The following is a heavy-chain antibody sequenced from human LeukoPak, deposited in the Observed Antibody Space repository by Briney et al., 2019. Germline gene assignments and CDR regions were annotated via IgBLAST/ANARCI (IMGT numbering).Heavy chain of an antibody. CDR1: GFTFSNYW. V-gene: IGHV3-7*02. D-gene: IGHD3-16*01. CDR2: IKPDGSEK. J-gene: IGHJ5*02. CDR3: ARTRTLPIAGGFDT. Sequence: GGSLRLSCAASGFTFSNYWMTWVRQAPGKGLEWVANIKPDGSEKSYVDSVRGRFTISRDNAKNTLYLQMNSLRAEDTAVYYCARTRTLPIAGGFDTWGQGSLVTVSS.